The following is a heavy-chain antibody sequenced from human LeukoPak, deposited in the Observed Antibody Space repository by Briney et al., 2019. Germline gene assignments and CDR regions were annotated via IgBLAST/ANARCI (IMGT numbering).Heavy chain of an antibody. CDR2: INPYNCDI. J-gene: IGHJ6*02. D-gene: IGHD3-10*01. Sequence: ASVNLSCKPSGYKFTTYCITWVRQAPGQPLECMGWINPYNCDINNPQMLQDRLTMTTHTSASTAYMEMSSLTSDAAAVYYCARGSGRTSLDVWGQGTTVTVSS. V-gene: IGHV1-18*01. CDR1: GYKFTTYC. CDR3: ARGSGRTSLDV.